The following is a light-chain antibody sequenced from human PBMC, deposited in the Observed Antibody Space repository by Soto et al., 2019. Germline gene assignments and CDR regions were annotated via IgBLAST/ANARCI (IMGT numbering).Light chain of an antibody. CDR2: GAS. CDR3: QQYGSSPPLS. CDR1: QSVSSS. Sequence: EMVLTQSPGTLSLSPGERATLSCRASQSVSSSLAWYQQKPGQAPRLLIYGASSRAPGIPDRFIGSGSGTDFTLTISRLEPEAVAVYYCQQYGSSPPLSFGGGTKGDIK. V-gene: IGKV3-20*01. J-gene: IGKJ4*01.